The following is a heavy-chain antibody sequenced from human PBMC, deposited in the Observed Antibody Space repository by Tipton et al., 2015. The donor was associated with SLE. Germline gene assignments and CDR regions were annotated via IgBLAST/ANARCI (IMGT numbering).Heavy chain of an antibody. CDR1: GGSVSGGSYY. D-gene: IGHD3-16*02. Sequence: TLSLTCTVSGGSVSGGSYYWSWIRQPPGKGLEWIGYIYDSGCTNYNSFLKSRVTISEDTSKNQISLKLASVTAADSAVYYCAVTIHRSFYFYYDMYVWGQGTTVTVSS. J-gene: IGHJ6*02. CDR3: AVTIHRSFYFYYDMYV. CDR2: IYDSGCT. V-gene: IGHV4-61*01.